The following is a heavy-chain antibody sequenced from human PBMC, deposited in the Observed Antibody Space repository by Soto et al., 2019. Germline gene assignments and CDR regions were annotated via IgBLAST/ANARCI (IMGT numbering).Heavy chain of an antibody. J-gene: IGHJ6*02. V-gene: IGHV3-23*01. CDR3: ALLGRSGSGRPYYYGMDF. D-gene: IGHD3-10*01. CDR2: ISGSGGST. Sequence: EVQLLESGGGLVQPGGSLRLSCAVSGLTFSYFAMSWVRQAPGKGLEWVSAISGSGGSTYYADSVKGRFTISRDNSKNTLFLQMNSLRTEDTAVYYCALLGRSGSGRPYYYGMDFWGQGTTVTVSS. CDR1: GLTFSYFA.